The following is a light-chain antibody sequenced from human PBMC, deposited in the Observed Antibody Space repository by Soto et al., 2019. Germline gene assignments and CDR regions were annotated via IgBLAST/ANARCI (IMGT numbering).Light chain of an antibody. CDR1: QSISNW. CDR3: EPSNLYYT. Sequence: IEMKKSQDTLSGSVGDRVTITFRASQSISNWLAWYQQKPGKAPQLLIYMASSLESGVPSRFSGSGSGTEFSLTISTLHPDDFATYYCEPSNLYYTFAEGTKV. CDR2: MAS. J-gene: IGKJ2*01. V-gene: IGKV1-5*03.